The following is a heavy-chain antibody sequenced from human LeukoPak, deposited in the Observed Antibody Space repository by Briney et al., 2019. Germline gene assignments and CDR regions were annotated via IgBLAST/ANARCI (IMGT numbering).Heavy chain of an antibody. V-gene: IGHV4-38-2*02. Sequence: SETLSLTCIVSGYSISSNYYWGWIRQPPGKGLEWIGSIYHSGSTYYNPSLKSRVTISVDMSKNQFSLKLSSVTAADTAVYYCARDPNWGANFDYWGQGTLVTVSS. J-gene: IGHJ4*02. CDR1: GYSISSNYY. CDR3: ARDPNWGANFDY. CDR2: IYHSGST. D-gene: IGHD7-27*01.